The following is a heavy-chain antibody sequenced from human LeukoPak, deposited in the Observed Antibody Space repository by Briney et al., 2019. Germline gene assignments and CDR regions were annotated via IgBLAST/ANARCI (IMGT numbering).Heavy chain of an antibody. V-gene: IGHV3-9*01. CDR1: GFTFDDYA. J-gene: IGHJ4*02. D-gene: IGHD4-17*01. Sequence: GRSLRLSCAASGFTFDDYAMHWVRQAPGKGLEWVSGISWNSGSIGYADSVKGRFTISRDNAKNSLYLQMNSLRAEDTALYYCAKDLGGTDYGDSTGFDYWGQGTLVTVSS. CDR3: AKDLGGTDYGDSTGFDY. CDR2: ISWNSGSI.